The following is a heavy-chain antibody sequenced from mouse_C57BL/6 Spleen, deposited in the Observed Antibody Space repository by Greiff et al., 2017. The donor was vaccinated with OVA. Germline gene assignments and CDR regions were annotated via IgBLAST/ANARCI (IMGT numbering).Heavy chain of an antibody. CDR2: ISDGGSYT. D-gene: IGHD3-3*01. V-gene: IGHV5-4*01. CDR3: AREGRVYYAMDY. CDR1: GFTFSSYA. J-gene: IGHJ4*01. Sequence: EVHLVESGGGLVKPGGSLKLSCAASGFTFSSYAMSWVRQTPEKRLEWVATISDGGSYTYYPDNVKGRFTISRDNAKNNLYLQMSHLKSEDTAMYYCAREGRVYYAMDYWGQGTSVTVSA.